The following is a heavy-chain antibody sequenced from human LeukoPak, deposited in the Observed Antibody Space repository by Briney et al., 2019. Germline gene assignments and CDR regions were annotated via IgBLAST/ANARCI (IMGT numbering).Heavy chain of an antibody. CDR2: IYPGDSDT. V-gene: IGHV5-51*01. D-gene: IGHD2-15*01. CDR3: ARSQGYCSGGSCLQGDWFDP. CDR1: GYSFNNYW. Sequence: GESLKISCKASGYSFNNYWIGWVRQMPGKGLEWMGIIYPGDSDTRYSPSFQGQVTISADKSISTTYLQWSSLKASDTAMYYCARSQGYCSGGSCLQGDWFDPWGRGTLVTVSS. J-gene: IGHJ5*02.